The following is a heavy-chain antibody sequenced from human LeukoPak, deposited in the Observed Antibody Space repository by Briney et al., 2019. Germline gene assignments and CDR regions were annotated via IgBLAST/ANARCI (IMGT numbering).Heavy chain of an antibody. D-gene: IGHD3-10*01. CDR1: GGSISTYY. CDR3: ARHGAYYYGSGSRSGYFDY. J-gene: IGHJ4*02. V-gene: IGHV4-59*08. CDR2: IDYSGST. Sequence: SETLSLTCTVPGGSISTYYWSWIRQPPGKGLEWIGYIDYSGSTNYNPSLKSRVTISLDVSKNQFSLKLSSVTAADTAVYYCARHGAYYYGSGSRSGYFDYWGQGTVVSVSS.